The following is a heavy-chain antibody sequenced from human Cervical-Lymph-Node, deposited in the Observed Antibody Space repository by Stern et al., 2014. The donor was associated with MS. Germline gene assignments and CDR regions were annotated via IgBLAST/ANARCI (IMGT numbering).Heavy chain of an antibody. D-gene: IGHD1-1*01. CDR3: ARDDWVERLDS. Sequence: VQLVESGGGLVQPGGSLSLSCAASGFPLSIYSMNWVRQAPGKGLEWVSYISTIRTIYYADSVKGRFTISRDNAKNSLYLQMNSLRAEDTAVYFCARDDWVERLDSWGQGTLVTVSS. CDR2: ISTIRTI. J-gene: IGHJ5*01. V-gene: IGHV3-48*01. CDR1: GFPLSIYS.